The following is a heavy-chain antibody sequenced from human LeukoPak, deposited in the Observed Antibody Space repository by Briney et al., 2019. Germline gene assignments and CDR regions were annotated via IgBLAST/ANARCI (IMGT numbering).Heavy chain of an antibody. J-gene: IGHJ6*03. Sequence: GGSLRLSCAASGFTFGSYSMNWVRQAPGKGLEWVSSISSSSSYIYYADSVKGRFTISRDNAKNSLYLQMNSLRAEDTAVYYCARDPYRSSTSCLMPNYYYYMDVWGKGTTVTVSS. D-gene: IGHD2-2*01. CDR3: ARDPYRSSTSCLMPNYYYYMDV. CDR2: ISSSSSYI. CDR1: GFTFGSYS. V-gene: IGHV3-21*01.